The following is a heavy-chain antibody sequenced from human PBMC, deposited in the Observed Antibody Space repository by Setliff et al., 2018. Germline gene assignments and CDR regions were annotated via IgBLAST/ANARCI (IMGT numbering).Heavy chain of an antibody. Sequence: SETLSLTCTVSGGSISSSIYYWGWIRQPPGKGLEWIGSIYYSGSTYYNPSLKSRVTISVDTSKNQFSLKLSSVTAADTAVYYCARVSQLVVLSLYYYYGMDVWGQGTTVTVS. J-gene: IGHJ6*02. V-gene: IGHV4-39*07. CDR3: ARVSQLVVLSLYYYYGMDV. D-gene: IGHD6-6*01. CDR1: GGSISSSIYY. CDR2: IYYSGST.